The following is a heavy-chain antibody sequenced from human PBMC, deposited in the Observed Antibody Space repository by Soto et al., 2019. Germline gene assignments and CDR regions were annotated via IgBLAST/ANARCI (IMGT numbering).Heavy chain of an antibody. CDR1: GYSFTNYW. CDR3: ARQAIVGTMSFDP. J-gene: IGHJ5*02. D-gene: IGHD1-26*01. V-gene: IGHV5-51*01. CDR2: VYPGDPNT. Sequence: GESLKISCKGSGYSFTNYWIGWVRQMPGKGLEWMGIVYPGDPNTRYGPSFQGHVTISVDKSTSTAYLQWSSLKASDTAMYYCARQAIVGTMSFDPWGQGTLVTVSS.